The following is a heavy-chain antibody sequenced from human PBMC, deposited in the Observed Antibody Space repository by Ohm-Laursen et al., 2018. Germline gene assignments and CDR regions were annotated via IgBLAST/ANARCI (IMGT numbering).Heavy chain of an antibody. Sequence: SDTLSLTCTVSGASISSYYWNWIRQPPGKGLEYIGYIYYSGSTYYNPSLKSRVTISVDTTKNQFSLKLSSVTAADTAVYYCARLGYCTNGVCYNGFDPWGQGTLVTVSS. D-gene: IGHD2-8*01. J-gene: IGHJ5*02. CDR1: GASISSYY. V-gene: IGHV4-59*07. CDR3: ARLGYCTNGVCYNGFDP. CDR2: IYYSGST.